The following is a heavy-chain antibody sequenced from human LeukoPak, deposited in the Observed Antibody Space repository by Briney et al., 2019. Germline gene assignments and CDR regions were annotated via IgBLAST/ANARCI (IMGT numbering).Heavy chain of an antibody. CDR3: ARGAYYYDSSDYTLGA. CDR2: ISSSSSYI. Sequence: PGGSLRLSCAASGFTFSSYSMNWVRQAPGKGLEWVSSISSSSSYIYFADSVKGRFTISRDNAKNSLYLQMNSLRAEDTAVYYCARGAYYYDSSDYTLGAWGQGTLVTVSS. CDR1: GFTFSSYS. J-gene: IGHJ5*02. V-gene: IGHV3-21*01. D-gene: IGHD3-22*01.